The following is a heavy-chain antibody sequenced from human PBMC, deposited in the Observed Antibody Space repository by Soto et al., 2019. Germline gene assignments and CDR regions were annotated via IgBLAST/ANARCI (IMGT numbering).Heavy chain of an antibody. CDR3: AKESGGERYAAYFDL. V-gene: IGHV3-30*18. D-gene: IGHD2-21*01. Sequence: QVQLVESGGGVVQPGTSLRLACAASGFTLSNIGMQWVRQAPGKGLEWVAVISAGGNTKYYADSVKGRFTISRDNSKNTLFLQMNSLRTEDTALYYCAKESGGERYAAYFDLWGQATLVTVSA. CDR2: ISAGGNTK. J-gene: IGHJ4*02. CDR1: GFTLSNIG.